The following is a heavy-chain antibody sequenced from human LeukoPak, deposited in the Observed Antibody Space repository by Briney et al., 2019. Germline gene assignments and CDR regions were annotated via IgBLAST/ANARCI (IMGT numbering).Heavy chain of an antibody. CDR2: INPSGSST. D-gene: IGHD1-7*01. V-gene: IGHV1-46*01. CDR3: ARDGPPGGRLELRRPSYFDY. J-gene: IGHJ4*02. Sequence: ASVKVSCKASGYTLTSYYMHWVRQAPGQGLEWMGIINPSGSSTSYAQKFQGRVTMTRDMSTSTVYMELSSLRSEDTAVYYCARDGPPGGRLELRRPSYFDYWGQGTLVTVSS. CDR1: GYTLTSYY.